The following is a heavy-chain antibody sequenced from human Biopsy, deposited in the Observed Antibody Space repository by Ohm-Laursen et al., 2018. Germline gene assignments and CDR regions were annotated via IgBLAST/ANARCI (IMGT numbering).Heavy chain of an antibody. CDR1: GGTFSNYG. J-gene: IGHJ1*01. Sequence: SVKVSCNAPGGTFSNYGVNWVRPAPGQGLEWLGGNIPILGTGNYAQKFQDRVTVAADTSTSTATMELRSLRSDDTAVYYCATKLTGYFHHWGQGTLVIVSS. D-gene: IGHD3-9*01. CDR2: NIPILGTG. CDR3: ATKLTGYFHH. V-gene: IGHV1-69*06.